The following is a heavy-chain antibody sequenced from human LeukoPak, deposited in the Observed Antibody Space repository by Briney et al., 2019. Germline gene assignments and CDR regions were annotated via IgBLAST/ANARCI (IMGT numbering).Heavy chain of an antibody. J-gene: IGHJ6*04. V-gene: IGHV1-18*04. CDR1: GYTFTSYG. CDR3: ARDDPVLLWFGELGVYGMDV. D-gene: IGHD3-10*01. Sequence: ASVKVSCKASGYTFTSYGISWVRQAPGQGLEWMGWISAYSGNTNYAQKLQGRVTMTTDTSTSTAYMELRSLRSDDTAVYYCARDDPVLLWFGELGVYGMDVWGKGTTVTVSS. CDR2: ISAYSGNT.